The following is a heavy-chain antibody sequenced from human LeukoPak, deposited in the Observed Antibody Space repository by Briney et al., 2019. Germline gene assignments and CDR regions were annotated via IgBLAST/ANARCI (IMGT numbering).Heavy chain of an antibody. CDR2: ISGSGGST. V-gene: IGHV3-23*01. Sequence: GGSLRLSCAASGFTFSSYAMSRVRQAPGKGLEWVSAISGSGGSTYYADSVKGRFTISRDNAKNTLFLQMNSLRAEDTAVYYCAKEGEAGKDYWGQGTLVTVSS. CDR1: GFTFSSYA. CDR3: AKEGEAGKDY. J-gene: IGHJ4*02. D-gene: IGHD6-19*01.